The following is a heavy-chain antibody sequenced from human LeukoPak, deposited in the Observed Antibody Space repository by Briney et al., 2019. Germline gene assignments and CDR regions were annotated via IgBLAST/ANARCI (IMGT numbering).Heavy chain of an antibody. V-gene: IGHV4-59*01. Sequence: ASETLSLTCTVSGGSISSYYWSWIRQPPGKGLEWIGYIYYSGSTNYNPSLKSRVTISVDTSKNKFSLKLSSVPAADTAVYYCARVGGRDYYDSSGYYYPEYFQHWGQGTLVTVSS. D-gene: IGHD3-22*01. CDR2: IYYSGST. CDR3: ARVGGRDYYDSSGYYYPEYFQH. J-gene: IGHJ1*01. CDR1: GGSISSYY.